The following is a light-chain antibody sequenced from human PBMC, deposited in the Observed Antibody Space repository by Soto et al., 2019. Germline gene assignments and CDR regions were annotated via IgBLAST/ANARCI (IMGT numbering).Light chain of an antibody. V-gene: IGKV1-5*03. CDR2: KAS. CDR1: QSISSW. CDR3: QQYNSYSWT. J-gene: IGKJ1*01. Sequence: DIQMTQSPSTPSASVGDRVTITCRASQSISSWLAWYQQKPGKAPKLLIYKASSLESGVPSRFSGSGSGTEFTLTISSLQPDDFATYYCQQYNSYSWTFGQGTKVE.